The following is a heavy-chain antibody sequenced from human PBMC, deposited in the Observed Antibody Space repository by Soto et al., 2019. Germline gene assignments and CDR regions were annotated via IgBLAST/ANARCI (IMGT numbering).Heavy chain of an antibody. J-gene: IGHJ3*01. Sequence: DVQLVESGGGLIQPGESLRLSCAAFGFTISGKKYVAWVRQAPGKGLEWVSALYDIDGSFYADSVKGRFTTSSDSSKTTVYLQMNDLRPDDTAVYYCATRHEREHAYDVWGLGTTVTVSS. D-gene: IGHD1-1*01. CDR3: ATRHEREHAYDV. CDR2: LYDIDGS. V-gene: IGHV3-53*01. CDR1: GFTISGKKY.